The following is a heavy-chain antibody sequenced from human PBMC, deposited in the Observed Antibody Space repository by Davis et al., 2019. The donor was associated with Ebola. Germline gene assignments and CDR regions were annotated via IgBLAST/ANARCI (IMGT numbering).Heavy chain of an antibody. Sequence: SETLSLTCAVYGGSFSGYYWSWIRQPPGKGLEWIGEINHSGSTNYNPSLKSRVTISVDTSKNQFSLKLSSVTAADTVVYYCARETRSYYYDSSGYYSTFAFDIWGQGTMVTVSS. D-gene: IGHD3-22*01. J-gene: IGHJ3*02. CDR3: ARETRSYYYDSSGYYSTFAFDI. V-gene: IGHV4-34*01. CDR2: INHSGST. CDR1: GGSFSGYY.